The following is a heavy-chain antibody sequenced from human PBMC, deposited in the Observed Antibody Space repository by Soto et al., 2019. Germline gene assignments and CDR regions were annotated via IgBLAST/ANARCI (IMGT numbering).Heavy chain of an antibody. V-gene: IGHV1-18*04. CDR2: ISAYNGNT. D-gene: IGHD3-3*01. CDR1: GYTFTSYG. J-gene: IGHJ4*02. Sequence: GASVKVSSTASGYTFTSYGISWVRQAPGQGLEWMGWISAYNGNTNYAQKLQGRVTMTTDTSTSTAYMELRSLRSDDTAVYYCARDLGQVFGVVCVDYWGQGTLVTVSS. CDR3: ARDLGQVFGVVCVDY.